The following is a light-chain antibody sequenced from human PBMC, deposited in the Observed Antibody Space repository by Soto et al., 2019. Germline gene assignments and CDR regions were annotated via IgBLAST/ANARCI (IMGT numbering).Light chain of an antibody. CDR2: EVS. CDR3: SSYVGSNNYV. J-gene: IGLJ1*01. Sequence: QSVLTQPPSASGSPGQSVTISCTGTSSDVGGYNYVSWYQQHPGKAPKLMIYEVSKRPSGVPDRFSGSKSGNTASLTVSWLQVEDEADYYCSSYVGSNNYVFGTGTKVTVL. V-gene: IGLV2-8*01. CDR1: SSDVGGYNY.